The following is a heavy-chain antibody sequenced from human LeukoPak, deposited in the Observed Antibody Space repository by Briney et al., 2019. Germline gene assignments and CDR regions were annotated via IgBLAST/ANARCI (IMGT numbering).Heavy chain of an antibody. D-gene: IGHD3-10*01. J-gene: IGHJ4*02. CDR3: AKDRDEWFGELFPPYFDY. Sequence: GGSLRLSCAASGFTFSSYGMHWVRQAPGKGLEWVAVISYDGSNKYYADSVKGRFTISRDNSKNTLYLQMNSLRAEDTAVYYCAKDRDEWFGELFPPYFDYWGQGTLVTVSS. CDR2: ISYDGSNK. CDR1: GFTFSSYG. V-gene: IGHV3-30*18.